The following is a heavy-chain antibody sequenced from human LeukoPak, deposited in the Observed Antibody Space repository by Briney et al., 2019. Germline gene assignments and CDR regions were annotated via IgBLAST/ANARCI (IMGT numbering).Heavy chain of an antibody. V-gene: IGHV4-4*09. CDR3: ARLNYDFWSVNWFDP. J-gene: IGHJ5*02. CDR2: IYTSGST. CDR1: GGSISSYY. Sequence: SETLSLTCTVSGGSISSYYWSWIRQPPGKGLEWIGYIYTSGSTNYNPSLKSRVTISVDTSKNQFSLKLSSVTVADTAVYYCARLNYDFWSVNWFDPWGQGTLVTVSS. D-gene: IGHD3-3*01.